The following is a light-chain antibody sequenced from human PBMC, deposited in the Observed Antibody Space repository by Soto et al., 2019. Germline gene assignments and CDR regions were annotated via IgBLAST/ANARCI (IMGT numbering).Light chain of an antibody. CDR2: WAS. CDR3: QQYYSTPLT. V-gene: IGKV4-1*01. J-gene: IGKJ4*01. Sequence: DIVMTQSPDSLAVSLGERATINCKFSQSVLYSSNNKNYLAWYQQKPGQPPKLLIYWASTRESGVPDRFSGSGSGTDFTLTISSLQAEDVAVYYCQQYYSTPLTFGGGTKVESK. CDR1: QSVLYSSNNKNY.